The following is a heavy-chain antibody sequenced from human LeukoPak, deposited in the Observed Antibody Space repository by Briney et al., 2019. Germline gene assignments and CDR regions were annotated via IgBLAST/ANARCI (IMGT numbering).Heavy chain of an antibody. V-gene: IGHV4-39*01. D-gene: IGHD3-3*01. CDR1: GGSISSSSYY. CDR3: ARLSAPPSFWSGYYGAYFDY. Sequence: SSETLSLTCTVSGGSISSSSYYWGWIRQPPGKGLEWIGSIYYSGSTYYNPSLKSRVTISVDTSKNQFSLKLSSVTAADTAVYYCARLSAPPSFWSGYYGAYFDYWGQGTLVTVSS. J-gene: IGHJ4*02. CDR2: IYYSGST.